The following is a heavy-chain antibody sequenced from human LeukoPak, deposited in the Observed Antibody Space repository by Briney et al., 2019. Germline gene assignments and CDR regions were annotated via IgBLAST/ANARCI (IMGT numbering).Heavy chain of an antibody. CDR1: GFTFSSYA. Sequence: WGSLRLSCAASGFTFSSYAMSWVRQAPGKGLECVSGISGSGGRTYYADSVKGRFTISRDDAKNSLFLQMNSLRAEDTAVYYCARDQYYASGSYYNSSKGYFDYWGQGTLVTVSS. CDR2: ISGSGGRT. CDR3: ARDQYYASGSYYNSSKGYFDY. D-gene: IGHD3-10*01. J-gene: IGHJ4*02. V-gene: IGHV3-23*01.